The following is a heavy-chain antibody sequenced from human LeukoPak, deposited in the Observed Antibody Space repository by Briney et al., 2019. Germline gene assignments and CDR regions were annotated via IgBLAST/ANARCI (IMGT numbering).Heavy chain of an antibody. Sequence: ASVKVSCKASGYTFTGYYMHWVRQAPGQGLEWMGWINPNSGGTNYAQKFQGRVTMTRDTSISTAYMELSRLRSDDTAVYYCARDPITMVRGVIRFLFDYWGQGTLVTVSS. J-gene: IGHJ4*02. V-gene: IGHV1-2*02. D-gene: IGHD3-10*01. CDR3: ARDPITMVRGVIRFLFDY. CDR1: GYTFTGYY. CDR2: INPNSGGT.